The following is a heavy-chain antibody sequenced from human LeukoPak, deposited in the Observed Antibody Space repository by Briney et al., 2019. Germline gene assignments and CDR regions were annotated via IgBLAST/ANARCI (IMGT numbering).Heavy chain of an antibody. D-gene: IGHD1-14*01. V-gene: IGHV4-34*01. CDR2: IKHSGST. CDR3: ARGRNPRYFDL. J-gene: IGHJ2*01. Sequence: SETLSLTCAVYGGSFSGYYWSWLRQPPGKGLEWIGEIKHSGSTNYNPSLKSRVTISVDTSKNQFSLKLSSVTAADTAVYYCARGRNPRYFDLWGRGTLVTVSS. CDR1: GGSFSGYY.